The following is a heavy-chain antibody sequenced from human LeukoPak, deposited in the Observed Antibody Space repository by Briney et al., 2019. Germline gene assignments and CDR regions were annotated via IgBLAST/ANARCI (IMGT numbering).Heavy chain of an antibody. D-gene: IGHD2-15*01. V-gene: IGHV3-21*05. CDR1: GFTFSTYS. J-gene: IGHJ4*02. CDR2: ISGSSDYI. CDR3: AREVGYCSGGSCYSVFDY. Sequence: GGSLRLSCAAPGFTFSTYSMNWVRQAPGKGLEWVSCISGSSDYIYYADSVKGRFTISRDNAKNSLYLQLNSLRAKDTAVYYCAREVGYCSGGSCYSVFDYWGQGTLVTVSS.